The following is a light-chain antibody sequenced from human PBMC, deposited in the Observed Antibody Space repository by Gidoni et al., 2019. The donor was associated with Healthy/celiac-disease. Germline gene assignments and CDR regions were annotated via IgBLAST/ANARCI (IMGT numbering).Light chain of an antibody. CDR2: WAS. CDR3: QQYYSTHT. Sequence: DIVMTQSPDSLAGSLGERATINCKSSQSVLYSSNNENYLAWYQQKPGQPPMLLIYWASTREAGVPDRFSGRVSGTDFTLTISCLQAEDVAVYYCQQYYSTHTFXQXTKLEIK. V-gene: IGKV4-1*01. J-gene: IGKJ2*01. CDR1: QSVLYSSNNENY.